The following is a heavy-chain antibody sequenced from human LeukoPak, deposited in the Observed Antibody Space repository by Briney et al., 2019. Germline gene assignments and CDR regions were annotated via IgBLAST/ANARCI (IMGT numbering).Heavy chain of an antibody. Sequence: GGSLRLSCAASGFTFSGYDMSWVRQAPGKGLEWVSYTSSSSSTIYYADSVKSRFTISRDNAKNSLYLQMNGLRGDDTAVYYCARGGRRFWGQGTLVTVSS. CDR3: ARGGRRF. CDR2: TSSSSSTI. V-gene: IGHV3-48*04. D-gene: IGHD3-16*01. J-gene: IGHJ4*02. CDR1: GFTFSGYD.